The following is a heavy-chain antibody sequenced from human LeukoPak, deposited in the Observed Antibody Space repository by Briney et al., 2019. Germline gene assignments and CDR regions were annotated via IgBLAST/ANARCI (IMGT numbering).Heavy chain of an antibody. J-gene: IGHJ4*02. CDR1: GFTFSSYS. Sequence: GGSLRLSCAASGFTFSSYSMNWVRQAPGKGLEWASSISSSSSYIYYADSVKGRFTISRDNAKNSLYLQMNSLRAEDTAVYYCARGQNFYYDIGYWGQGTLVTVSS. V-gene: IGHV3-21*01. D-gene: IGHD3-22*01. CDR3: ARGQNFYYDIGY. CDR2: ISSSSSYI.